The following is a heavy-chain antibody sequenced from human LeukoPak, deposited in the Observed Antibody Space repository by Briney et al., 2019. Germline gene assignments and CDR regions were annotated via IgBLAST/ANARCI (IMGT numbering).Heavy chain of an antibody. CDR2: IRYDGSNK. J-gene: IGHJ4*02. Sequence: GGSLRLSCAASGFTFSSYGMHWVRQAPGKGLEWVAFIRYDGSNKYYADSVKGRFTISRDNSKNTLYLQMNSLRAEDTAVYYCAKDHYYGPGKYYFDYWGQGTLVTVSS. CDR3: AKDHYYGPGKYYFDY. D-gene: IGHD3-10*01. V-gene: IGHV3-30*02. CDR1: GFTFSSYG.